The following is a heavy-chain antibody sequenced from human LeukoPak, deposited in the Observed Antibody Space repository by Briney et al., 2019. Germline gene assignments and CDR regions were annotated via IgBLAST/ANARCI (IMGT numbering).Heavy chain of an antibody. CDR2: INHSGST. V-gene: IGHV4-34*01. Sequence: PSETLSLTCAVYGGSFSGYYWSWIRQPPGKGLEWIGEINHSGSTNYNPSLKSRVTISVDTSKNQFSLKLSSVTAADTAVYYCARHRYCTNGVCCTGTDYWGQGTLVTVSS. D-gene: IGHD2-8*01. J-gene: IGHJ4*02. CDR1: GGSFSGYY. CDR3: ARHRYCTNGVCCTGTDY.